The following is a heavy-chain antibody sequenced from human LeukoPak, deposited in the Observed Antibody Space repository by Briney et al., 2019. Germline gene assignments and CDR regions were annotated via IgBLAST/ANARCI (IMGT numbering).Heavy chain of an antibody. CDR2: IYGGGDT. CDR1: GFTVSSDY. Sequence: QPGGSLRLSCAASGFTVSSDYMGWVRQAAGKGLEYVSIIYGGGDTFYADSVKGRFTISRDNSKNTLYLQMNSLRAEDTAVYYCARDSHKLHSSAYFYFFDYWGQGTLVSVSS. D-gene: IGHD3-22*01. V-gene: IGHV3-66*02. CDR3: ARDSHKLHSSAYFYFFDY. J-gene: IGHJ4*02.